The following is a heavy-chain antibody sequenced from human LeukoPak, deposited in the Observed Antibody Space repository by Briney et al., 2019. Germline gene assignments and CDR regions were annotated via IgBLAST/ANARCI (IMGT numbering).Heavy chain of an antibody. J-gene: IGHJ5*02. V-gene: IGHV3-7*03. Sequence: PGGSLRLSCEASGFTFSSYWTSWVRQAPGKGLEWVANIKTDGSEKYYVDSVKGRFTISRDNAKNSLYLQMNSLRAGDTAVYYCARDYTGYFPWGQGTLVIVSS. CDR2: IKTDGSEK. CDR1: GFTFSSYW. CDR3: ARDYTGYFP. D-gene: IGHD3-9*01.